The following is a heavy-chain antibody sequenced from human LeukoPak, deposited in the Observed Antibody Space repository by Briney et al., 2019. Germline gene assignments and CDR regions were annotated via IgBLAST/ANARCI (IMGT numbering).Heavy chain of an antibody. CDR3: ARDHPSITIFGVVTTKGSWFDP. CDR1: GYTFTSYY. CDR2: INPSGGST. J-gene: IGHJ5*02. Sequence: ASVKVSCKASGYTFTSYYMHWVRQAPGQGLEWMGIINPSGGSTSYAQKFQGRVTMTRDTSTSTVYMELSSLRSEDTAVYYCARDHPSITIFGVVTTKGSWFDPWAREPWSPSPQ. D-gene: IGHD3-3*01. V-gene: IGHV1-46*01.